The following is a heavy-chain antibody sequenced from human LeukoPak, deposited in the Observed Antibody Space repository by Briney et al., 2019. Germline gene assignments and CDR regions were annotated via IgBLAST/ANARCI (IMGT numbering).Heavy chain of an antibody. CDR3: AQPDF. J-gene: IGHJ4*02. CDR2: IRFDGSTK. V-gene: IGHV3-30*02. Sequence: QPGGSRRLSCVASGITFRSSSMHWVRQAPGKGLEWLAFIRFDGSTKYYAASVKGRFTVSRDNSKSTLYLQMNSLRAEDTAVYYCAQPDFWGQGTLVTVSS. CDR1: GITFRSSS.